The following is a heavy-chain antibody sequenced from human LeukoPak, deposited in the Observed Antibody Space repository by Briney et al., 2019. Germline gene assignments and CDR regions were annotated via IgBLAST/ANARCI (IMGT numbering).Heavy chain of an antibody. J-gene: IGHJ4*02. CDR2: ISSRSSTI. D-gene: IGHD6-19*01. CDR1: RFSLSTYS. Sequence: GGSLRLSCVASRFSLSTYSMNWVRQAPGKGLEWISYISSRSSTIYYADSVKGRFTVSRDNARNSLSLQMNSLRADDTAVYYCARDHIITVAAFDSWGQGTLVSVSS. CDR3: ARDHIITVAAFDS. V-gene: IGHV3-48*04.